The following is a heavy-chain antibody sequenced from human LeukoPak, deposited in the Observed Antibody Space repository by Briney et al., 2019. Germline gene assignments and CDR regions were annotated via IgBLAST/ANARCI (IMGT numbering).Heavy chain of an antibody. CDR1: GYSFSTYW. CDR2: IYPDDSDT. J-gene: IGHJ4*02. Sequence: GESLKISCKGSGYSFSTYWIGWVRQMPGKGLERMGIIYPDDSDTRYSPSFQGQVTISADKAISTAYLQWSSLKASDTAMYYCARTLGYCSSTSCYEYDYWGQGTLVTVSS. CDR3: ARTLGYCSSTSCYEYDY. V-gene: IGHV5-51*01. D-gene: IGHD2-2*01.